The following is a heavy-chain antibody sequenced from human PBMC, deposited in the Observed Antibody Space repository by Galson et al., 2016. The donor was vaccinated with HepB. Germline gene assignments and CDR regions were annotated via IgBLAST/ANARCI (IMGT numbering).Heavy chain of an antibody. V-gene: IGHV3-66*01. Sequence: SLRLSCAASGVTVGNNLMSWVRQASGKGLEWVSLIYSGGDTVYAESVEGRFSISRDSSKNTVYLQMNGLRAEDTAVYYCARNVPVVTPWGYWGQGTLVSVSS. D-gene: IGHD4-23*01. CDR2: IYSGGDT. CDR1: GVTVGNNL. J-gene: IGHJ4*02. CDR3: ARNVPVVTPWGY.